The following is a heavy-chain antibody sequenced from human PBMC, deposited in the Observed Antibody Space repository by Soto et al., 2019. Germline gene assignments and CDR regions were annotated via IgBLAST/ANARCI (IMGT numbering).Heavy chain of an antibody. V-gene: IGHV3-48*02. Sequence: SLRLSCAASGFTFSSYSMNWVRQAPGKGLELISYISTTSSSIYYADSVKGRFTISRDNAKNSLFLQMNSLRDEDTAVYYCARKGVAFDYWGQGXLVTVYS. J-gene: IGHJ4*02. CDR3: ARKGVAFDY. D-gene: IGHD3-3*01. CDR2: ISTTSSSI. CDR1: GFTFSSYS.